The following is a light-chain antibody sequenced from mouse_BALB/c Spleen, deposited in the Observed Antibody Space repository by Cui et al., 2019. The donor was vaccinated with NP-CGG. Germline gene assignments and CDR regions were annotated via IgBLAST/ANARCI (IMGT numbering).Light chain of an antibody. CDR2: GTN. CDR1: TGAVTTTNY. V-gene: IGLV1*01. CDR3: ALWYSNPWV. J-gene: IGLJ1*01. Sequence: AVVTLNSALPISPGETVTLTCRSSTGAVTTTNYANWVQENPDHLFPGLIGGTNNRAPGVPARFSGSLIGDKAALTITGAQTEDEAIYFCALWYSNPWVFGGGTKLTVL.